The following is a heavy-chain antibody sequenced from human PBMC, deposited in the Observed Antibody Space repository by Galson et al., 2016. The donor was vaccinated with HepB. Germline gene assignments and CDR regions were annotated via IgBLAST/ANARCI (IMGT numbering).Heavy chain of an antibody. CDR1: GFSFSSYG. J-gene: IGHJ4*02. CDR3: AKDSVSSGYFLGASDY. CDR2: IWYDGSDK. V-gene: IGHV3-33*06. Sequence: SLRLSCAASGFSFSSYGMQWVRQAPAKGLEWVALIWYDGSDKYYADSVKGRFTISRDNSKNTVYLQMNSLRADDTAVYYCAKDSVSSGYFLGASDYWGQGTLVTVSS. D-gene: IGHD3-22*01.